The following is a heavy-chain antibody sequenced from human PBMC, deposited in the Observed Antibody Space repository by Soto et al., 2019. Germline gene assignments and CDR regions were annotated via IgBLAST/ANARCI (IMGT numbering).Heavy chain of an antibody. CDR3: AREPEQQLAPV. J-gene: IGHJ6*02. CDR1: GFTFSSYA. Sequence: QVQLVESGGGVVQPGRSLRLSCAASGFTFSSYAMHWVHQAPGKGLEWVAVISYDGSNKYYADSVKGRFTISRDNSKNTLYLQMNSLRAEDAAVYYCAREPEQQLAPVWGQGTTVTVSS. V-gene: IGHV3-30-3*01. D-gene: IGHD6-13*01. CDR2: ISYDGSNK.